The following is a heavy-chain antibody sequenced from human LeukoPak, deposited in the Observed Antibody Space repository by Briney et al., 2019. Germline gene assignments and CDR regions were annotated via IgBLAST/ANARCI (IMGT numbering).Heavy chain of an antibody. D-gene: IGHD3-22*01. Sequence: GGSLRLSCAASGFTFSGYSMNWVRQAPGKGLEWVSSISSSSSYIYYADSVKGRFTISRDNAKNSLYLQMNSLRAEDTAVYYCARDRSYDSSGAFDIWGQGTMVTVSS. CDR2: ISSSSSYI. CDR3: ARDRSYDSSGAFDI. V-gene: IGHV3-21*01. J-gene: IGHJ3*02. CDR1: GFTFSGYS.